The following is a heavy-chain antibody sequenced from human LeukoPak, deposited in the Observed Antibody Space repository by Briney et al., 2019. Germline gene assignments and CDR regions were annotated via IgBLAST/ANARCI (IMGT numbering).Heavy chain of an antibody. CDR2: IFYSGST. D-gene: IGHD3-3*01. V-gene: IGHV4-59*01. Sequence: SEPVSLTCTVSGGSISSYYWSWIRQPPGKRLEWIGHIFYSGSTNYNPSLKSRLTISVDTSKNQFSLKLSSVTAADTAVYYCASRSSIWSGYQDTMYYFDSWGQGTLASVSS. J-gene: IGHJ4*02. CDR1: GGSISSYY. CDR3: ASRSSIWSGYQDTMYYFDS.